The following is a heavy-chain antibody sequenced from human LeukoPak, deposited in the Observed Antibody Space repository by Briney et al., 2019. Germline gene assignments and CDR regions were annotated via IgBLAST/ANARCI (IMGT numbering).Heavy chain of an antibody. J-gene: IGHJ3*02. V-gene: IGHV3-21*01. CDR1: GFTFINYR. CDR3: ARDGDYYGSGSYRDGFDI. Sequence: GGSLRLSCAASGFTFINYRMNWVRQAPGKGLEWVSSISTSRSYIYYADSVKGRFTISGDNAKNSLYLQMNSLRAEDTAVYYCARDGDYYGSGSYRDGFDIWGQGTMVTVSS. D-gene: IGHD3-10*01. CDR2: ISTSRSYI.